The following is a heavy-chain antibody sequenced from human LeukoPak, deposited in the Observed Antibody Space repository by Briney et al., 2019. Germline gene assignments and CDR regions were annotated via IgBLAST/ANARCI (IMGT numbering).Heavy chain of an antibody. CDR3: ATDVMITFGGVIVTDY. CDR2: FDPEDGET. V-gene: IGHV1-24*01. CDR1: GYTLTELS. Sequence: ASVKVSCKVSGYTLTELSMHWVRRAPGKGLEWMGGFDPEDGETIYAQKFQGRVTMTEDTSTDTAYMELSSLRSEDTAVYYCATDVMITFGGVIVTDYWGQGTLVTVSS. D-gene: IGHD3-16*02. J-gene: IGHJ4*02.